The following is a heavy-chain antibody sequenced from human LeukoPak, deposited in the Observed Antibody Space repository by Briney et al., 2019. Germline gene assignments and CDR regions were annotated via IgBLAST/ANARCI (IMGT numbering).Heavy chain of an antibody. J-gene: IGHJ5*02. CDR3: ARGHLGLSP. V-gene: IGHV4-59*01. D-gene: IGHD3-10*01. CDR2: FHNSRTT. CDR1: GGSISGYS. Sequence: SETLSLTCTVSGGSISGYSWTWVRQPPGQGLEWIGYFHNSRTTSYNPSLTGRVIISVDTAMDQISLKLNSVSAADTAVYYCARGHLGLSPWGQGTLVTVSS.